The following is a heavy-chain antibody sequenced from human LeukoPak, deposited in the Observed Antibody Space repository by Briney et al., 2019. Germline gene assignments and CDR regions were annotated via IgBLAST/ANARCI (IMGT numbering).Heavy chain of an antibody. V-gene: IGHV1-46*01. Sequence: GASVKVSCKASGYTFTSYYMHWVRQAPGQGLEWMGIINPSGGSTSYAQKFQGRATMTRDTSTSTVYMELSSLRSEDTAVYYCARSDILTGYGSAWFDPWGQGTLVTVSS. J-gene: IGHJ5*02. D-gene: IGHD3-9*01. CDR3: ARSDILTGYGSAWFDP. CDR2: INPSGGST. CDR1: GYTFTSYY.